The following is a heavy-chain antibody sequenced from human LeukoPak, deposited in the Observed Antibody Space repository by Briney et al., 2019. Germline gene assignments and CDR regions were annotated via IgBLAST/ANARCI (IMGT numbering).Heavy chain of an antibody. CDR1: GGSISSSSYY. D-gene: IGHD1-26*01. J-gene: IGHJ6*03. CDR3: ARDLVGYYYYYMDV. Sequence: SETLSLTCTVSGGSISSSSYYWGWIRQPPGKGLEWIGSIYYSGSTNYNPSLKSRVTISVDTSKNQFSLKLSSVTAADTAVYYCARDLVGYYYYYMDVWGKGTTVTVSS. CDR2: IYYSGST. V-gene: IGHV4-39*07.